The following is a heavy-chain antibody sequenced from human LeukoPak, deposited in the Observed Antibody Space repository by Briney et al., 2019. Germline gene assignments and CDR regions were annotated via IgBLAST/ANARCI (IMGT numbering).Heavy chain of an antibody. V-gene: IGHV1-69*02. D-gene: IGHD2-21*01. CDR2: IIPILGIA. Sequence: SVKVSCKASGGTFSSYTISWVRQAPGQGLEWMGRIIPILGIANYAQKFQGRVTITADESTSTAYMELSSLRSEDTAVYYCASNIVVVLDAFDIWGQGTMVTASS. J-gene: IGHJ3*02. CDR3: ASNIVVVLDAFDI. CDR1: GGTFSSYT.